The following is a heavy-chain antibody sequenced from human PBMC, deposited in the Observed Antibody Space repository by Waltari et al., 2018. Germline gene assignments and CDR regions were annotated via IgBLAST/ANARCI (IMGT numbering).Heavy chain of an antibody. CDR1: GGSFSGYY. Sequence: QVQLQQWGAGLLKPSETLSLTCAVYGGSFSGYYWSWIRQPPGKGLEWIGEINHSGSTNYNPSLKSRVTISVDTSENQFSLKLSFVTAADTAVYYCARGPSRVTIFGVVTRRGGTHDYWGQGTLVTVSS. J-gene: IGHJ4*02. D-gene: IGHD3-3*01. V-gene: IGHV4-34*01. CDR2: INHSGST. CDR3: ARGPSRVTIFGVVTRRGGTHDY.